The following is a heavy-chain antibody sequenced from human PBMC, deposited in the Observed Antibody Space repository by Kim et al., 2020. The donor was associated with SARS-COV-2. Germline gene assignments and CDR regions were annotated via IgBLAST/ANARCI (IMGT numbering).Heavy chain of an antibody. D-gene: IGHD3-3*01. CDR3: AKGTSITILYYYMDV. Sequence: DSVKGRFTISRDNAKNSLYLQMNSLRAEDTALYYCAKGTSITILYYYMDVWGKGTTVTVSS. V-gene: IGHV3-9*01. J-gene: IGHJ6*03.